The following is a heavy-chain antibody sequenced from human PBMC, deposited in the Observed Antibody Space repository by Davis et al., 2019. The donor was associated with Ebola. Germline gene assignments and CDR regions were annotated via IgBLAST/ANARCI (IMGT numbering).Heavy chain of an antibody. CDR1: GGSISSGGYS. CDR3: AREQVVAGSYYYYYYGMDV. CDR2: IYHSGST. D-gene: IGHD2-15*01. Sequence: SETLSLTCAVSGGSISSGGYSWSWIRQPPGKGLEWIGYIYHSGSTYYNPSLKSRVTISVDTSKNQFSLKLSSVTAADTAVYYCAREQVVAGSYYYYYYGMDVWGQGTTVTVSS. V-gene: IGHV4-30-2*01. J-gene: IGHJ6*02.